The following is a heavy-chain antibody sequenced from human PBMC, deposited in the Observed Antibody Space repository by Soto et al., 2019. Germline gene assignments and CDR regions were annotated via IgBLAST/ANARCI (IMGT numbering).Heavy chain of an antibody. CDR1: GGSISSGGYY. J-gene: IGHJ4*02. CDR2: IYYSGST. D-gene: IGHD1-26*01. V-gene: IGHV4-31*03. CDR3: ARYTSSGSYSHFDY. Sequence: QVQLQESGPGLVKPSQTLSLTCTVSGGSISSGGYYWSWIRQHPGKGLEWIGYIYYSGSTYYNPSLKSRVTRSVDTSKNQLSLKLSSVTAADTAVYYCARYTSSGSYSHFDYWGQGTLVTVSS.